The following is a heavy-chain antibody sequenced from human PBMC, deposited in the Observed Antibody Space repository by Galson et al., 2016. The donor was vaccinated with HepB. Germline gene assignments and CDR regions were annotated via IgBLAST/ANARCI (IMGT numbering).Heavy chain of an antibody. J-gene: IGHJ6*02. CDR1: GFTIDDYG. Sequence: SLRLSCAVSGFTIDDYGTTWVRQAPGKGLEWVSGINWSGDSTAYADSVKGRFTMYRDDARNSLYLQMSRLRVEDTALYQCARGLVGSGMDVWGQGTTVTVSS. V-gene: IGHV3-20*01. D-gene: IGHD3-10*01. CDR3: ARGLVGSGMDV. CDR2: INWSGDST.